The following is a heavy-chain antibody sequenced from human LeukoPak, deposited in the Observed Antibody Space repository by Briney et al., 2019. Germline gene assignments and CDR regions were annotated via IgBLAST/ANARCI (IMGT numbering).Heavy chain of an antibody. CDR1: GYTFTNYY. Sequence: ASVKVSCKASGYTFTNYYMHLVRQAPGQGLEWMGLINPTGTSTNYAQKLRSRVTMTRDTSTTTDYMELSSLRSEDTAVYYCAREESGGYFDYWGQGTLVTVSS. CDR2: INPTGTST. J-gene: IGHJ4*02. D-gene: IGHD2-8*02. V-gene: IGHV1-46*01. CDR3: AREESGGYFDY.